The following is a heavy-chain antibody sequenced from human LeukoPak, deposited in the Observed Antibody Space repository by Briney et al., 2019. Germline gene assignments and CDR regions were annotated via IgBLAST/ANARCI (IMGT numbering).Heavy chain of an antibody. CDR2: INLNSGDT. V-gene: IGHV1-2*02. J-gene: IGHJ4*02. CDR1: GFTFTGYY. D-gene: IGHD4-23*01. CDR3: ERDRVTVATPYFDS. Sequence: ASVKVSCKASGFTFTGYYIHWVRQAPGQGLDWMGWINLNSGDTDYAQKFQGRVTMTRDTSISTAYMELNSLSSDDTAVYYCERDRVTVATPYFDSWGQGTLVTVSS.